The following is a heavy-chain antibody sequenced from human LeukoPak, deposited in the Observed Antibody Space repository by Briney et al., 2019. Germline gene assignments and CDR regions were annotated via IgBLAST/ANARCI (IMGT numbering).Heavy chain of an antibody. CDR1: GYSFTSYW. J-gene: IGHJ6*02. CDR3: ARPGFSSSSNFYYYGMDV. Sequence: GESLKISCKGSGYSFTSYWIGWVRPMPGKGLEWMGIIYPGDSDTRYSPSFQGQVTISADKSISTAYLQWSSLKASDTAMYYCARPGFSSSSNFYYYGMDVWGQGTTVTVAS. D-gene: IGHD6-6*01. V-gene: IGHV5-51*01. CDR2: IYPGDSDT.